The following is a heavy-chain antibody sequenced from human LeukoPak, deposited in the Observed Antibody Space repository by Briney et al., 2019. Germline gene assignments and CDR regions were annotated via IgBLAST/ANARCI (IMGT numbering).Heavy chain of an antibody. V-gene: IGHV3-21*01. CDR1: GFIFSRNT. J-gene: IGHJ6*03. CDR3: ARDYRYDSSGYAYYYYMDV. CDR2: ISSSSSYI. Sequence: PGGSLRLSCAASGFIFSRNTMNWVRQAPGKGLEWVSSISSSSSYIYYADSAKGRFTISRDNAKNSLYLQMNSLRAEDTAVYYCARDYRYDSSGYAYYYYMDVWGKGTTVTISS. D-gene: IGHD3-22*01.